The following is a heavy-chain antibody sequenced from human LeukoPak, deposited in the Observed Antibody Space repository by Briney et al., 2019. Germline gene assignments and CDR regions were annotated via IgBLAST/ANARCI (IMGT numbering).Heavy chain of an antibody. Sequence: SETLSLTCTVSGGSISSYYWSWIRQPAGKGLEWIGRIYTSGGTNYNPSLKSRVTISVDKSKNQFSLKLSSVTAADTAVYYCARDMVVVVAATRWIWFDPWGQGTPVTVSS. J-gene: IGHJ5*02. CDR3: ARDMVVVVAATRWIWFDP. D-gene: IGHD2-15*01. V-gene: IGHV4-4*07. CDR1: GGSISSYY. CDR2: IYTSGGT.